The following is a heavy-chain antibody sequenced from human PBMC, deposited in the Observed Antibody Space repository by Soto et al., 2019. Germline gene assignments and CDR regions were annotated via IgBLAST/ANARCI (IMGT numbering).Heavy chain of an antibody. CDR1: GFDFSTYG. CDR2: LGFDGGGR. J-gene: IGHJ6*02. Sequence: QMQLVESGGSVVQPGTSLRLSCAASGFDFSTYGMHWVRQTPGKGLEWVAVLGFDGGGRYYADSVKCRFTISRDNSKKMLDLQMDSLRAEDTALYYCAREPVGPDYAMDVWGQGTTVTVSS. D-gene: IGHD1-26*01. V-gene: IGHV3-33*01. CDR3: AREPVGPDYAMDV.